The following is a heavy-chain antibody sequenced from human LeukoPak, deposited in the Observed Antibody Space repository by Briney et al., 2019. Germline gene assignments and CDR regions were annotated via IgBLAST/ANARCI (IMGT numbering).Heavy chain of an antibody. J-gene: IGHJ4*02. V-gene: IGHV1-8*01. CDR2: MNPNSGNT. CDR1: GYTFTSYD. Sequence: APVKVSCKASGYTFTSYDINWVRQATGQGLEWMGWMNPNSGNTGYAQKFQGRVTMTRNTSISTAYMELSSPRSEDTAVYYCARGFFRRYSYGTYWGQGTLVTVSS. D-gene: IGHD5-18*01. CDR3: ARGFFRRYSYGTY.